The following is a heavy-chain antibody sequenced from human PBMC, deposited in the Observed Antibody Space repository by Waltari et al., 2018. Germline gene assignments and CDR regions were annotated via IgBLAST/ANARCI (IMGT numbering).Heavy chain of an antibody. CDR3: ARGGYYAMDV. CDR1: GFTFSSYW. J-gene: IGHJ6*02. CDR2: IKPDGKAT. Sequence: EVQLVESGGGLVQPGGSLRLSCAASGFTFSSYWMRWVRQAPGKGLVLVSDIKPDGKATNYADSGKDRFTISRDNAKNTLFLQMNSLTAEDTAVYYCARGGYYAMDVWGQGTTVTVSS. D-gene: IGHD3-16*01. V-gene: IGHV3-74*01.